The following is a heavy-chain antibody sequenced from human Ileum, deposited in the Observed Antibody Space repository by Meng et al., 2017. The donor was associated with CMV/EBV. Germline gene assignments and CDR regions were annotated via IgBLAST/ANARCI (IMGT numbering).Heavy chain of an antibody. V-gene: IGHV3-7*01. J-gene: IGHJ5*02. D-gene: IGHD1-26*01. Sequence: GESLKISCAASGFMFSRYWMSWVRQAPGKGLEWVANIKQDGSETYYVDSVKGRFTISKDSAKNSLYLQMNSLRAEDTAVYYCARGRGAWGQGTLVTVSS. CDR2: IKQDGSET. CDR1: GFMFSRYW. CDR3: ARGRGA.